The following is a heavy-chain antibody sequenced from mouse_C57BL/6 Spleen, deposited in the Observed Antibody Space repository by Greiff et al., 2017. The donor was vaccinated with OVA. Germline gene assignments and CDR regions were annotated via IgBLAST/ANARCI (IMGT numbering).Heavy chain of an antibody. D-gene: IGHD2-4*01. Sequence: EVQLVESGGGLVQPKGSLKLSCAASGFSFNTYAMNWVRQAPGKGVEWVARIRSKSNNYATYYADSVKDRFTISRDDSESMLYLQMNNLKTEDTAMYYCVRHGGYDYEMDYWGQGTSVTVSS. V-gene: IGHV10-1*01. CDR2: IRSKSNNYAT. CDR1: GFSFNTYA. J-gene: IGHJ4*01. CDR3: VRHGGYDYEMDY.